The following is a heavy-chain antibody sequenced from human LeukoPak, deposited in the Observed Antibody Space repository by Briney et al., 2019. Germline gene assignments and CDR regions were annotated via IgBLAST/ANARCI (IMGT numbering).Heavy chain of an antibody. D-gene: IGHD3-22*01. Sequence: SETLSLTCTVSGGSISSSSYYWSWIRQPPGKGLEWIGYIYYSGSTYYNPSLKSRVTISVDTSKNQFSLKLSSVTAADTAVYYCARRGRDRQLRYYDSSGYPDDDYWGQGTLVTVSS. V-gene: IGHV4-39*01. CDR2: IYYSGST. CDR1: GGSISSSSYY. J-gene: IGHJ4*02. CDR3: ARRGRDRQLRYYDSSGYPDDDY.